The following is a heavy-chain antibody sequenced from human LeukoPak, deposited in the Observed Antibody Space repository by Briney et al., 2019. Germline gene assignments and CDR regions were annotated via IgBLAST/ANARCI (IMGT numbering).Heavy chain of an antibody. V-gene: IGHV4-39*02. CDR3: ARDLFYDILTGYYNDGFDN. CDR1: GGSISSSGYY. CDR2: IYYSGST. Sequence: SETLSLTCTVSGGSISSSGYYWGWIRQPPGKGLEWIGSIYYSGSTYYNPSLKSRLTISVDTSKNQFSLKLSSVTAADTAVYFCARDLFYDILTGYYNDGFDNWGQGTLVTVSS. J-gene: IGHJ4*02. D-gene: IGHD3-9*01.